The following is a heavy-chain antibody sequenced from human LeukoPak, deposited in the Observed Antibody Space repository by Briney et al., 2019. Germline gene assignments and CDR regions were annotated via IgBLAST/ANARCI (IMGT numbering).Heavy chain of an antibody. D-gene: IGHD3-3*01. CDR2: IRYDGSNK. J-gene: IGHJ4*02. V-gene: IGHV3-30*02. CDR3: AKDPDTSWSGYYWVDY. Sequence: GGSLRLSCAASGFTFSSYGMHWVRQAPGKGLEWVAFIRYDGSNKYYADSVKGRFTISRYNSKNTLYLQMNSLRAEDTAVYYCAKDPDTSWSGYYWVDYWGQGTLVTVSS. CDR1: GFTFSSYG.